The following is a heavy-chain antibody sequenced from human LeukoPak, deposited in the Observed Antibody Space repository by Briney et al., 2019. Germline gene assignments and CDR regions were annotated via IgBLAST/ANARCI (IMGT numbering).Heavy chain of an antibody. J-gene: IGHJ4*02. D-gene: IGHD6-13*01. Sequence: SETLSLTCTVSGGSISSSRDYWAWLRQPPGKGLEWIANIYYSGSTYYSPSLKSRVTISVDTSKNQFSLKLTSVTAADTAVYYCARSRRSWSTFDYWGQGTLVTVSS. CDR2: IYYSGST. CDR3: ARSRRSWSTFDY. V-gene: IGHV4-39*01. CDR1: GGSISSSRDY.